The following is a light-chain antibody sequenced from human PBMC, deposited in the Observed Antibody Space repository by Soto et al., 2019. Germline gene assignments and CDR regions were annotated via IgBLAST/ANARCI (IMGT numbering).Light chain of an antibody. CDR1: QSISSW. Sequence: DIPMTQSPSTLSASVGDRVTITCRASQSISSWLAWYQQKPGKAPKLLIYKASSLESGVPSSFSGSGSGTEFTLTISSLQPDDFATYYCQQYNSYSPEKLTFGQGTKVEIK. CDR3: QQYNSYSPEKLT. J-gene: IGKJ1*01. CDR2: KAS. V-gene: IGKV1-5*03.